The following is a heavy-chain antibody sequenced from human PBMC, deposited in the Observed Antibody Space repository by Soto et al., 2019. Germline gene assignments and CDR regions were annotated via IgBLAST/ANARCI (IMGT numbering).Heavy chain of an antibody. CDR2: ISGSGGST. V-gene: IGHV3-23*01. Sequence: PGGSLRLSCAASGFTFSSYAMSWVRQAPGKGLEWVSAISGSGGSTYYADSVKGRFTISRDNSKNTLYLQMNSLRAEDTAVYYCANSRRRPQAFDPWGQGTLVTVSS. CDR3: ANSRRRPQAFDP. D-gene: IGHD1-1*01. J-gene: IGHJ5*02. CDR1: GFTFSSYA.